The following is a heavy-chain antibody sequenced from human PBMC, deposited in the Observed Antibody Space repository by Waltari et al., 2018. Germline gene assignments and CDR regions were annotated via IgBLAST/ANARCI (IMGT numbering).Heavy chain of an antibody. J-gene: IGHJ4*02. Sequence: QLQLQESGPGLVKPSETLSLTCSVSGGSISRNNYYWGWIRQPPGRRLEYIGSVYYSGNTYYNPSLKSRVTLSVDTSKNQFSLKLSSVTAADTAVYYCARHPDYWGQGTLVTVSS. V-gene: IGHV4-39*01. CDR2: VYYSGNT. CDR1: GGSISRNNYY. CDR3: ARHPDY.